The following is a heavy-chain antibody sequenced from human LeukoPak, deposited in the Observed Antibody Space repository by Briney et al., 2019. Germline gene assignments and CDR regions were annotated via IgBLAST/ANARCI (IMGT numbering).Heavy chain of an antibody. CDR3: ARGNYLVAAGYFDY. D-gene: IGHD5-12*01. CDR2: IYHSGST. V-gene: IGHV4-30-2*01. CDR1: GGSISSGGYS. J-gene: IGHJ4*02. Sequence: PSETLSLTCAVSGGSISSGGYSWSWIRQPPGKGLEWIGYIYHSGSTYYNPSLKSRVTISVDRSKNQFSLKLSSVTAADTAVYYCARGNYLVAAGYFDYWGQGTLVTVSS.